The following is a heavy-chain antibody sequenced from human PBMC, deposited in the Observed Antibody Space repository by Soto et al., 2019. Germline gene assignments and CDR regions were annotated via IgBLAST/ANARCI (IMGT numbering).Heavy chain of an antibody. D-gene: IGHD2-8*02. CDR2: MWYDRSHT. CDR1: GYTFSSYA. Sequence: AWSLKISRAACGYTFSSYAMHWVRKAPGKGLEWVALMWYDRSHTYYADSVKGRFNISRDESKNILFLHMSGLRAEDTAVYYCSRDRSWSTGYYSGIDVWGQGPTVSVSS. V-gene: IGHV3-33*01. CDR3: SRDRSWSTGYYSGIDV. J-gene: IGHJ6*02.